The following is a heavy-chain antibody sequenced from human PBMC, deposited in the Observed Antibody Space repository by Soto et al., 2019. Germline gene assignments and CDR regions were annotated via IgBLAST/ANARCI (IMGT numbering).Heavy chain of an antibody. CDR1: GGTFSSYA. J-gene: IGHJ4*02. V-gene: IGHV1-69*12. CDR3: ARLPVADLYRDY. CDR2: IIPIFGTA. Sequence: QVQLVQSGAEVKKPGSSVKVSCKASGGTFSSYAISWVRQAPGQGLEWMGGIIPIFGTANYAQKFQGRVTITAGESTRTAYMELSRLRSEDTAVYYCARLPVADLYRDYWGQGTLVTVSS. D-gene: IGHD6-19*01.